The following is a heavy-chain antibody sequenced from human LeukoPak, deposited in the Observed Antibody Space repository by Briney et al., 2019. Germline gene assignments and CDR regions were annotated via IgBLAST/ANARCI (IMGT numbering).Heavy chain of an antibody. CDR3: ARDLRSSIAAGWFYYFDY. CDR1: GFTFSNFA. Sequence: GGSLRLSCAASGFTFSNFAMTWVRQAPGKGLEWVSSIVGSSSTYYADSVKGRFSISRDNAKNSLYLQMNSLRAEDTAVYYCARDLRSSIAAGWFYYFDYGGQGTLVTVSS. CDR2: IVGSSST. D-gene: IGHD6-25*01. J-gene: IGHJ4*02. V-gene: IGHV3-21*01.